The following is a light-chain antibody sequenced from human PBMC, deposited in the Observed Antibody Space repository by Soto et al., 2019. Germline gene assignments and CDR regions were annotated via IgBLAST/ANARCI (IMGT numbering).Light chain of an antibody. J-gene: IGLJ3*02. Sequence: QSVLTQPPSVSGAPGQRVTISCTGSRAKIGAGHDVHWYQQFPGTAPKLLMYGDSNRPLGVPDRFSGSKSGTSASLAITGLQAEDEAYYYCQSYDSSLSGSVFGGGTKLTVL. CDR2: GDS. V-gene: IGLV1-40*01. CDR3: QSYDSSLSGSV. CDR1: RAKIGAGHD.